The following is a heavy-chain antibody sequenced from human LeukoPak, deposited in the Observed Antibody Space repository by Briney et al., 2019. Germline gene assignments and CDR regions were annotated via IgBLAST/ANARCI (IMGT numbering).Heavy chain of an antibody. Sequence: PGGSLSLSCAASGFTFSSYGMHWVRQAPGKGLEWVAVISYDGSNKYYADSVKGRFTISRDNSKNTLYLQMNSLRAEDTAVYYCAKAGYDILTGYPWDAFDIWGQGTMVTVSS. J-gene: IGHJ3*02. CDR1: GFTFSSYG. V-gene: IGHV3-30*18. CDR2: ISYDGSNK. CDR3: AKAGYDILTGYPWDAFDI. D-gene: IGHD3-9*01.